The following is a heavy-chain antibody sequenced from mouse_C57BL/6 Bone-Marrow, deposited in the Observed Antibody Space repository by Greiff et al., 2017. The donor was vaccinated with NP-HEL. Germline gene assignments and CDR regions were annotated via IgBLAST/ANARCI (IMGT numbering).Heavy chain of an antibody. J-gene: IGHJ3*01. V-gene: IGHV14-4*01. CDR2: IDPENGDT. D-gene: IGHD2-5*01. CDR3: TTSYSNYLAWFAY. CDR1: GFNIKDDY. Sequence: VQLKESGAELVRPGASVKLSCTASGFNIKDDYMHWVKQRPEQGLEWIGWIDPENGDTEYASEFQGKATITADTSSNTAYLQLSSLTSEDTAVYYCTTSYSNYLAWFAYWGQETLVTVAA.